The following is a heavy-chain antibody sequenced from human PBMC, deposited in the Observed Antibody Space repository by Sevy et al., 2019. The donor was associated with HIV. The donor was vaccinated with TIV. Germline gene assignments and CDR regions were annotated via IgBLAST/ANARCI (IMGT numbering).Heavy chain of an antibody. J-gene: IGHJ4*02. D-gene: IGHD3-22*01. Sequence: GGSLRLSCAASGFTFSSYAMSWVRQAPGKGLEWVSAISGSGGSTYYADSVKGRFTISRDNSKNTLYLQMNSLRAEDTAVYYCAKDRDYYDSSGYIDYWGQGTLVTGSS. V-gene: IGHV3-23*01. CDR2: ISGSGGST. CDR1: GFTFSSYA. CDR3: AKDRDYYDSSGYIDY.